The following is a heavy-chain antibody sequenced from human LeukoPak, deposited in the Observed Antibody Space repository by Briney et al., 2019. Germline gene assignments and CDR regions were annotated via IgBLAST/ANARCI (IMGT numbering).Heavy chain of an antibody. J-gene: IGHJ4*02. Sequence: ASVKVSCKASGYTFTSYYLHWVRQTPGQGLERMGIINCGGGSPTYSQNFQGRGTVTKDTSTSTVYMELSSLTLDDTAVYYCARVPLDWAPFDYWGQGTPVTVSS. CDR3: ARVPLDWAPFDY. V-gene: IGHV1-46*01. CDR1: GYTFTSYY. D-gene: IGHD3/OR15-3a*01. CDR2: INCGGGSP.